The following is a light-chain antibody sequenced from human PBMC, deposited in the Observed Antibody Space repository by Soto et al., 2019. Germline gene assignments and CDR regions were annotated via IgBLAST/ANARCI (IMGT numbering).Light chain of an antibody. Sequence: QSALTQPASVSGSPGQSITISCTGTSSDFGIYNSVSWYQQCPGQAPKLIIHDVSNRPSGVSNRFSGSKSGTTASLTISGLQAEDEADYYCSSYTSSSSYVFGSATKLTGL. CDR1: SSDFGIYNS. V-gene: IGLV2-14*01. CDR3: SSYTSSSSYV. J-gene: IGLJ1*01. CDR2: DVS.